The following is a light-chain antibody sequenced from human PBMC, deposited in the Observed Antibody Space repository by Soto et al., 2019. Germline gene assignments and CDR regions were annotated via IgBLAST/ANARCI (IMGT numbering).Light chain of an antibody. J-gene: IGLJ2*01. CDR1: SSDVGSYNF. V-gene: IGLV2-14*01. Sequence: QSVLTQPASVSGSPGQSITISCTGTSSDVGSYNFVSWYQHHAGTAPKLIIYQVTNRPSGVSDRFSASKSGDTASLTISGRQAEDEAIYYCSSYTGFSTDILFGGGTKLTVL. CDR3: SSYTGFSTDIL. CDR2: QVT.